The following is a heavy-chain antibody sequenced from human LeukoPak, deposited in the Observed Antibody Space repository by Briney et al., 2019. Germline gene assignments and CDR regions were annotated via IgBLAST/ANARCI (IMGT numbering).Heavy chain of an antibody. V-gene: IGHV1-69*05. Sequence: SVKVSCKADGYSFTSYDLNWVRQAPGQGLEWMGGIIPIFGTANYAQKFQGRVTITTDESTSTAYMELSSLRSEDTAVYYCARVFGCISATCCNWFDPWGQGTLVTVSS. CDR1: GYSFTSYD. CDR3: ARVFGCISATCCNWFDP. J-gene: IGHJ5*02. CDR2: IIPIFGTA. D-gene: IGHD3-3*02.